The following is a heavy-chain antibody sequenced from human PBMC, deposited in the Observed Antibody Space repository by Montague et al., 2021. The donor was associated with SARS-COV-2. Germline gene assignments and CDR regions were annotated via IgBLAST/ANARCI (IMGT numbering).Heavy chain of an antibody. CDR2: IYYSGST. CDR3: ARSRENYNILTGYPYYFDY. Sequence: SETLSLTCTVSGGSISRYYRNWIRQPPGKGLEWIAYIYYSGSTNYNPSLKSRVTIPVDTSKNQFSLKLSSVTAADTAVYYCARSRENYNILTGYPYYFDYWGQGTLVTVSS. CDR1: GGSISRYY. V-gene: IGHV4-59*01. J-gene: IGHJ4*02. D-gene: IGHD3-9*01.